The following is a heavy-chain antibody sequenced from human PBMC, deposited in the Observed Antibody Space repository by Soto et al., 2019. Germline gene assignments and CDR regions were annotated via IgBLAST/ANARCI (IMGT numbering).Heavy chain of an antibody. J-gene: IGHJ6*02. CDR2: IYSGGST. CDR1: GFTVSSNY. V-gene: IGHV3-53*01. CDR3: ASAPYCSGGSCYLGVGGMDV. D-gene: IGHD2-15*01. Sequence: GGSLRLSCAASGFTVSSNYMSWVRQAPGKGLEWVSVIYSGGSTYYADSVKGRFTISRDNAKNSLYLQMNSLRAEDTAVYYCASAPYCSGGSCYLGVGGMDVWGQGTTVTVSS.